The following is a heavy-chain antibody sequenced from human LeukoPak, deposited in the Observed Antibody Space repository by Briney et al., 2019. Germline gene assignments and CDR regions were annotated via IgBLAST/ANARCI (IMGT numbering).Heavy chain of an antibody. J-gene: IGHJ3*02. D-gene: IGHD3-22*01. CDR3: ARGYMGHYYDSSGTDDAFDI. CDR1: GYTFTDYY. Sequence: GASVKVSCKASGYTFTDYYMHWVRQAPGQGLEWMGWINPSSGGTNYAQKFQGRVTMTTDTSTSTAYMELRSLRSDDTAVYYCARGYMGHYYDSSGTDDAFDIWGQGTMVTVSS. V-gene: IGHV1-2*02. CDR2: INPSSGGT.